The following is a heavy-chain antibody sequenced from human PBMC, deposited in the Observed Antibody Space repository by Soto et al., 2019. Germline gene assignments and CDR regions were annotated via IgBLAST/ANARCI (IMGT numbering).Heavy chain of an antibody. Sequence: SETLSLTCAVYGGSFSGYYWSWIRQPPGKGLEWIGEINHSGSTNYNPSLKSRVTISVDTSKNQFSLKLSSVTAADTAVYYCARPGGYNWNLQHWFDPWGQGTLVTVSS. V-gene: IGHV4-34*01. CDR2: INHSGST. CDR1: GGSFSGYY. J-gene: IGHJ5*02. CDR3: ARPGGYNWNLQHWFDP. D-gene: IGHD1-20*01.